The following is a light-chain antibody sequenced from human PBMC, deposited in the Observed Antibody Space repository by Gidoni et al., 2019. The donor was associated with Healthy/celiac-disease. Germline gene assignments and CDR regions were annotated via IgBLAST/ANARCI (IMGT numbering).Light chain of an antibody. Sequence: QSVLTQPPSVSEAPGQRVTISCTGSSSNIGAGYDVHWYQQLPGTAPKLLIYGNSKRPSGVPDRFSGSKSGTSASLAITGLQAEDEADYYCQSYDSSLSVHVVFGGGTKLTVL. V-gene: IGLV1-40*01. CDR2: GNS. J-gene: IGLJ2*01. CDR3: QSYDSSLSVHVV. CDR1: SSNIGAGYD.